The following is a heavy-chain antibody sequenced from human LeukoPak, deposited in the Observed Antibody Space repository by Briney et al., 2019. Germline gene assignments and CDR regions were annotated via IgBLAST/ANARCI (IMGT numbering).Heavy chain of an antibody. D-gene: IGHD6-19*01. CDR3: ARVVVSSITSSGWNPVYYFDY. Sequence: PSETLSLTCAVYGGSFSGYYWSWIRQPPGKGLEWIGEINHSGSTNYNPSLKSRVTISVDTSKNQFSLKLSSVTAADTAVYYCARVVVSSITSSGWNPVYYFDYWGQGTLVTVSS. CDR1: GGSFSGYY. CDR2: INHSGST. J-gene: IGHJ4*02. V-gene: IGHV4-34*01.